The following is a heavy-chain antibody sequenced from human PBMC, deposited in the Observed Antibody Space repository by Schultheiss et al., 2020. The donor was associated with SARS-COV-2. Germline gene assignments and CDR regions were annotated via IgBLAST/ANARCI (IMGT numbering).Heavy chain of an antibody. J-gene: IGHJ6*02. D-gene: IGHD3-3*01. Sequence: SQTLSLTCTVSGGSISSGGYYWSWIRQHPGKGLEWIGYIYYSGSTYYNPSLKSRLSLSVDTSKNQFSLTLSSVTAADTAVYYCASSLTVFGVVKYYYGMDVWGQGATVTVSS. CDR2: IYYSGST. CDR3: ASSLTVFGVVKYYYGMDV. V-gene: IGHV4-31*03. CDR1: GGSISSGGYY.